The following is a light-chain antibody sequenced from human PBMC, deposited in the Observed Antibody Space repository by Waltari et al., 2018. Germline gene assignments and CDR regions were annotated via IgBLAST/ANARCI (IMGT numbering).Light chain of an antibody. V-gene: IGLV2-14*01. CDR1: SRNVGHYNY. CDR2: EVT. J-gene: IGLJ2*01. CDR3: SSYTISSAIFI. Sequence: QSALTQPTSVSGSLGQSLTISCTGTSRNVGHYNYVYWYQHHPDNAPKLIIYEVTNRPSGVSTRFSGSKSGNTASLTISGLQAEDEAFYYCSSYTISSAIFIFGGGTKVTV.